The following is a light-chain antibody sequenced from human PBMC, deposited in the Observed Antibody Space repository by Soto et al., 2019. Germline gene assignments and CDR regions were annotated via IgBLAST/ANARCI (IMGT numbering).Light chain of an antibody. Sequence: DIQMTQSPSSLSASVGDRVTIPCRASQTISRNLNWYQQKTGKAPKLLIYAASSLQSGVPSRFSGSGSGTDFTLAISSLQPEDFATYYCQQSDSIPITFGQGTRLEIK. CDR2: AAS. CDR3: QQSDSIPIT. V-gene: IGKV1-39*01. J-gene: IGKJ5*01. CDR1: QTISRN.